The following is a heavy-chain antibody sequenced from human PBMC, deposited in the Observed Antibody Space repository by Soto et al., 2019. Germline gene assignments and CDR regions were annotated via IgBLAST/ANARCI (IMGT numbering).Heavy chain of an antibody. J-gene: IGHJ4*02. CDR3: ARGVQYCSSTSCYSLDY. CDR2: IIPILGIA. V-gene: IGHV1-69*02. Sequence: ASVKVSCKASGGTFSSYTISWVRQAPGQGLEWMGRIIPILGIANYAQKFQGRVTITADKSTSTAYMELSSLRSEDTAVYYCARGVQYCSSTSCYSLDYWGQGTLVTVSS. D-gene: IGHD2-2*02. CDR1: GGTFSSYT.